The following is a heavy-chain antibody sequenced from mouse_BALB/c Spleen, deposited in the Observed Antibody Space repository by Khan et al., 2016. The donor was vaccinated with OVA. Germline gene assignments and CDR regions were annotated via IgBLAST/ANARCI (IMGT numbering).Heavy chain of an antibody. CDR3: ARKVGYLYAMDY. D-gene: IGHD1-2*01. CDR2: INTYTGEP. J-gene: IGHJ4*01. Sequence: QIQLVQSGPELKKPGETVKISCKASGYTFTNYGMNWVKQAPGKGLKWMGWINTYTGEPTYADDFKGRFAFSLETSASTAYLQLNNLKNEDTATYYCARKVGYLYAMDYWGQGTSVTVSS. CDR1: GYTFTNYG. V-gene: IGHV9-3-1*01.